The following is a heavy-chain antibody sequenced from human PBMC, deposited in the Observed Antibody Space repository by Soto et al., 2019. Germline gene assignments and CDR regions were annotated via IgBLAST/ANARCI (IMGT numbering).Heavy chain of an antibody. CDR2: IIPIFGTA. V-gene: IGHV1-69*06. CDR3: ARAADGYDFWSGYHY. CDR1: GGTFSSYA. J-gene: IGHJ4*02. Sequence: QVQLVQSGAEVKKPGSSVKVSCKASGGTFSSYAISWVRQAPGQGREWMGGIIPIFGTANYAQKFQGRVTITGEKSTSTAYMELSSLRSEDTAVYYCARAADGYDFWSGYHYWGQGTLVTVSS. D-gene: IGHD3-3*01.